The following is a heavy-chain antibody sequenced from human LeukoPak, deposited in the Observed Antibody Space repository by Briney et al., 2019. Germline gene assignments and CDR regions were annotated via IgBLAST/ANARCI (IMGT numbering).Heavy chain of an antibody. J-gene: IGHJ3*02. Sequence: PGGSLRLSCAPSGFTFSSYGMHWVRQAPGKGLEWVAFIRYDGSNKYYADSVKGRFTISRDNSKNTLYLQMNSLRAEDTAVYYCAKVRAGYYDFWSGSLPGHDAFDIWGQGTMVTVSS. V-gene: IGHV3-30*02. D-gene: IGHD3-3*01. CDR2: IRYDGSNK. CDR3: AKVRAGYYDFWSGSLPGHDAFDI. CDR1: GFTFSSYG.